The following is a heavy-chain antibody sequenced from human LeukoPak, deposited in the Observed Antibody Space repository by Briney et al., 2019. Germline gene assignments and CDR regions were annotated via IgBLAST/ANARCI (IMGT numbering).Heavy chain of an antibody. CDR2: IYYSGSI. V-gene: IGHV4-59*01. D-gene: IGHD6-13*01. CDR3: ASSSSWYPSFDY. J-gene: IGHJ4*02. Sequence: SETLSLTCTVSGGSISSYYWSWIRQPPGKGLEWIGYIYYSGSINYNPSLKSRVTISVDTSKNQFSLKLSSVTAADTAVYYCASSSSWYPSFDYWGQGTLVTVSS. CDR1: GGSISSYY.